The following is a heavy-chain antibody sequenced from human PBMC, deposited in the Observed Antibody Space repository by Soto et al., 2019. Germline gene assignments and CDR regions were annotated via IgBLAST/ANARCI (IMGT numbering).Heavy chain of an antibody. CDR3: ARAFSRSGGFDP. Sequence: QVQLQQWGAGLLKPSETPSLTCAVYGGSFSGYYWSWIRQPPGKGLEWIGEINHSGSTNYNPSLKSRVTISVDTSKNQFSLKLSSVTAADTAVYYCARAFSRSGGFDPWGQGTLVTVSS. V-gene: IGHV4-34*01. CDR1: GGSFSGYY. J-gene: IGHJ5*02. CDR2: INHSGST. D-gene: IGHD3-10*01.